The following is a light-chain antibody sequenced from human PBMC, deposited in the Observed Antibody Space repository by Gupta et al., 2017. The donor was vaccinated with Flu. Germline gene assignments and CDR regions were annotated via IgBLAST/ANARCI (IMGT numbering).Light chain of an antibody. CDR1: GSDVGGYNY. Sequence: SAMTEPRPVSGSGGQSVTLSCAGTGSDVGGYNYVAWYQQHPGKAHKLMSHEVSKRPSGVPDRFSGSKSCNTASLTISARQAEYEADYYCCSYAGSYTVVFGTGTKVTGL. V-gene: IGLV2-11*01. CDR3: CSYAGSYTVV. J-gene: IGLJ1*01. CDR2: EVS.